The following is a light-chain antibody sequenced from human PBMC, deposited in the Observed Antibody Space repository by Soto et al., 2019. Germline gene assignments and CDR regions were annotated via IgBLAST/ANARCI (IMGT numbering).Light chain of an antibody. Sequence: DVVMTQTPLSLSVAPGQPASISCKSSQSLPHITGETFLFWYLQKPGQSPQLLIYEVSTRVSGVPDRFSGSGSGTDFTLEISRVETDDVGIYYCMQSTQLPPTFGQGTRLE. CDR1: QSLPHITGETF. CDR2: EVS. CDR3: MQSTQLPPT. J-gene: IGKJ5*01. V-gene: IGKV2D-29*02.